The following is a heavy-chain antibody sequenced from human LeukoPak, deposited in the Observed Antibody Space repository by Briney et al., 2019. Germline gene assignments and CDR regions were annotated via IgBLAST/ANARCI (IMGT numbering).Heavy chain of an antibody. V-gene: IGHV3-23*01. CDR1: GFTFSNYA. Sequence: GGSLRLSCAASGFTFSNYAMRWVRQTPGKGLEWVSSISAGACYADSVKGRFTISRDNSRNTLYLQMNDLRADDTATYYCARPWRYYDSDNYCSLDYWGQGALVTVSS. CDR3: ARPWRYYDSDNYCSLDY. D-gene: IGHD3-16*01. J-gene: IGHJ4*02. CDR2: ISAGA.